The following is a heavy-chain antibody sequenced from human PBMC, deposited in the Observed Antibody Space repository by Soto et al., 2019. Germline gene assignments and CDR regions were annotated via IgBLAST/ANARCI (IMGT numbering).Heavy chain of an antibody. J-gene: IGHJ4*01. V-gene: IGHV3-49*03. Sequence: GGSLRLSCTASGFTFGDYAMSWFRQAPGKGLEWVGCIRSKAYGGTTEYAVTGKGTFTISRDDSNSIAYLQMNSLKTEDTAVYYCTRAYYYDSSGYGIPGYWGHGTLVTVSS. CDR3: TRAYYYDSSGYGIPGY. CDR1: GFTFGDYA. D-gene: IGHD3-22*01. CDR2: IRSKAYGGTT.